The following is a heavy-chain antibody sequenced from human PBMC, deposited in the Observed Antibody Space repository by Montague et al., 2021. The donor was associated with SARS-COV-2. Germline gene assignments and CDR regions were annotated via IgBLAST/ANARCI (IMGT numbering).Heavy chain of an antibody. V-gene: IGHV3-64*01. Sequence: SQRLSCAASGFTFSSYAMHWVRQAPGKGLEYVSGIINNGGTTYYANSVKGRFTISRDNSENTLYLQMGSLRGEDMAVYYCARAPMVRGVSPPQIALDIWGRGTMVTVSS. J-gene: IGHJ3*02. D-gene: IGHD3-10*01. CDR2: IINNGGTT. CDR3: ARAPMVRGVSPPQIALDI. CDR1: GFTFSSYA.